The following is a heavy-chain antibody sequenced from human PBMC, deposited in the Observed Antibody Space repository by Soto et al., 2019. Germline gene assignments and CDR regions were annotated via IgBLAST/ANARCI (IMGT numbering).Heavy chain of an antibody. CDR2: INHSGST. Sequence: SETLSLTCAVYGGSFSGYYWTWIRQPPGTGLEWIGEINHSGSTNYNPSLKRRVTISVDTSKNQFSLKLSSVTAADTAVYYCARVARLRFLEWFKVDPWGQGTLVTVSS. CDR1: GGSFSGYY. D-gene: IGHD3-3*01. CDR3: ARVARLRFLEWFKVDP. V-gene: IGHV4-34*01. J-gene: IGHJ5*02.